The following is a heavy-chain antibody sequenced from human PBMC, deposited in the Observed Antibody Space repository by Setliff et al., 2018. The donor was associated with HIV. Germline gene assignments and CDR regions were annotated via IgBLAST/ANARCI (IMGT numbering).Heavy chain of an antibody. CDR1: GFTFSSYS. V-gene: IGHV3-21*01. J-gene: IGHJ4*02. Sequence: PGGSLRLSCVVSGFTFSSYSLNWVCQAPGKGLEWVSSISRSKIYIYYADSVKGRFTISRDNAKNSLHLQMNNLRAEDMAVYYCASNYYDSSGYISWGQGTLVTVSS. CDR3: ASNYYDSSGYIS. D-gene: IGHD3-22*01. CDR2: ISRSKIYI.